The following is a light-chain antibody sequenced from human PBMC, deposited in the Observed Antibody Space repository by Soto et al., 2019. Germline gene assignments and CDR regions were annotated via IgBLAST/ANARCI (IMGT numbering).Light chain of an antibody. V-gene: IGKV3-20*01. CDR3: QQYDSSPLT. J-gene: IGKJ4*01. CDR1: QSVSSSY. Sequence: EIVLTQSPGTLSLSPRERATLSCRASQSVSSSYLAWYQQKPGQAPRLLIYGASSRATGIPDRFSGSGSGTDFTLTISRLEPEDFAVYYCQQYDSSPLTFGGVTKEEIK. CDR2: GAS.